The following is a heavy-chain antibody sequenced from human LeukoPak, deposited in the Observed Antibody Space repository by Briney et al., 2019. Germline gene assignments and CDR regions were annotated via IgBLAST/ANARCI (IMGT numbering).Heavy chain of an antibody. CDR2: IYSGGST. D-gene: IGHD3-16*01. Sequence: PGGSLRLSCAASGFTVSSNYMSWVRQAPGKGLEWVSVIYSGGSTYYADSVMGRFTISRDNSKNTLYLQMNSLRAEDTAVYYCARDLRTDAFDIWGQGTMVTISS. V-gene: IGHV3-53*01. CDR1: GFTVSSNY. J-gene: IGHJ3*02. CDR3: ARDLRTDAFDI.